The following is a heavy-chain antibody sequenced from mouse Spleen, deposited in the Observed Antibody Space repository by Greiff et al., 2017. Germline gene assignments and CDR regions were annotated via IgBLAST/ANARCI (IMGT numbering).Heavy chain of an antibody. CDR1: GYSITSGYY. Sequence: EVHLVESGPGLVKPSQSLSLTCSVTGYSITSGYYWNWIRQFPGNKLEWMGYISYDGSNNYNPSLKNRISITRDTSKNQFFLKLNSVTTEDTATYYCARVGNYLYYFDYWGQGTTLTVSS. V-gene: IGHV3-6*01. J-gene: IGHJ2*01. CDR3: ARVGNYLYYFDY. D-gene: IGHD2-1*01. CDR2: ISYDGSN.